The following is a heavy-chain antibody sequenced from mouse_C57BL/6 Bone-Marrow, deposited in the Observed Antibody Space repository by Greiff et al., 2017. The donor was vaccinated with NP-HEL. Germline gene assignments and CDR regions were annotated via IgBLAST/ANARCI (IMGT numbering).Heavy chain of an antibody. CDR2: INYDGSST. CDR1: GFTFSDYY. D-gene: IGHD1-1*01. V-gene: IGHV5-16*01. CDR3: ARATVVPRRPDWYFDV. Sequence: EVQRVESEGGLVQPGSSMKLSCTASGFTFSDYYMAWVRQVPEKGLEWVANINYDGSSTYYLDSLKSRFIISRDNAKNILYLQMSSLKSEDTATYYCARATVVPRRPDWYFDVWGTGTTVTVSS. J-gene: IGHJ1*03.